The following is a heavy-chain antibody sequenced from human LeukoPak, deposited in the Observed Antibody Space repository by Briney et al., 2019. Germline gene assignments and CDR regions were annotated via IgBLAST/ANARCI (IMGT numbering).Heavy chain of an antibody. CDR2: INPNNGDT. J-gene: IGHJ4*02. V-gene: IGHV1-2*02. D-gene: IGHD3-16*02. Sequence: ASVKVSCKASGYSFTTQYMHWLRQAPGQGLEWMGWINPNNGDTKYAQRFLGRVIITRDTSTTTAYMELSSLRSDDTAVYFCASYPRSVDTPPFDYWGQGTLVTVSS. CDR3: ASYPRSVDTPPFDY. CDR1: GYSFTTQY.